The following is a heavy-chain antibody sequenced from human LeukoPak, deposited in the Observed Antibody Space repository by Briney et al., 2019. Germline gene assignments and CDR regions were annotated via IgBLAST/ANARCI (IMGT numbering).Heavy chain of an antibody. V-gene: IGHV3-23*01. J-gene: IGHJ4*02. CDR1: GFTFSSYA. CDR2: ISGSGGST. Sequence: GGSLRLSCAASGFTFSSYAMSWVRQALGKGLEWVSAISGSGGSTYYADSVKGRFTISRDNSKNTLYLQMNSLRAEDTAVYYCALWFGELVDYWGQGTLVTVSS. CDR3: ALWFGELVDY. D-gene: IGHD3-10*01.